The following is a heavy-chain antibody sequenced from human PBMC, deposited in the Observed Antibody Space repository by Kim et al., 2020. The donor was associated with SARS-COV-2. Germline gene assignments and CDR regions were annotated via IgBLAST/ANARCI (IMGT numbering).Heavy chain of an antibody. CDR3: ARSGGSYWYFDL. V-gene: IGHV3-21*01. Sequence: GGSLRLSCAASGFTFSSYSMNWVRQAPGKGLEWVSSISSSSSYIYYADSVKGRFTISRDNAKNSLYLQMNSLRAEDTAVYYCARSGGSYWYFDLWGRGTLVTVSS. CDR1: GFTFSSYS. D-gene: IGHD2-15*01. CDR2: ISSSSSYI. J-gene: IGHJ2*01.